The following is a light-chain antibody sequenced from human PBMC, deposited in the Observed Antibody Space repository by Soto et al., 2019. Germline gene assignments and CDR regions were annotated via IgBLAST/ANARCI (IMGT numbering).Light chain of an antibody. CDR2: EDS. V-gene: IGLV2-23*01. CDR3: CSYAGSKV. J-gene: IGLJ1*01. CDR1: SSDVGSYNL. Sequence: QSVLTQPASVSGSPGQSITISCTGTSSDVGSYNLVSWYQQHPGKAPKLMIYEDSKRPSGVSNRFSGSKSGNTASLTISGLQAEDEADYYCCSYAGSKVFGTGTKGTVL.